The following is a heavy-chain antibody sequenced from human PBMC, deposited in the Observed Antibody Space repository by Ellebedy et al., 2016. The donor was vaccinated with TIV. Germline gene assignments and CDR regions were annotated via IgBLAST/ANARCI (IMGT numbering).Heavy chain of an antibody. CDR3: ARDRRAFRASMDV. CDR1: GITVSNNY. Sequence: GESLKISCAASGITVSNNYMSWVRQAPGKGLEWLAYISTGTGRSTIYYADSVKGRFTISRDDAKNSVFLQMDSLRGEDTAVYYCARDRRAFRASMDVWGQGTTVTVSS. V-gene: IGHV3-11*04. D-gene: IGHD3-10*01. CDR2: ISTGTGRSTI. J-gene: IGHJ6*02.